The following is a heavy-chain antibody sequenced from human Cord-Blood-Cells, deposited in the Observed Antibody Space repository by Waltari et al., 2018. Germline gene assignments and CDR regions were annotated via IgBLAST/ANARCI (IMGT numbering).Heavy chain of an antibody. CDR3: ASSSIVGATHAFDI. Sequence: QLQLQESDPGLVKPSETLSLTCTVSGGSISSSSYYWGWIRQPPGKGLEWIGSIYYSGSTYYNPSLKSRVTISVDTSKNQFSLKLSSVTAADTAVYYCASSSIVGATHAFDIWGQGTMVTVSS. D-gene: IGHD1-26*01. J-gene: IGHJ3*02. CDR1: GGSISSSSYY. CDR2: IYYSGST. V-gene: IGHV4-39*07.